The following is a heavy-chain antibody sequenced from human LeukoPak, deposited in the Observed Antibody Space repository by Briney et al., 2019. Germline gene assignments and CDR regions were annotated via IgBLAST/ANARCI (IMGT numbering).Heavy chain of an antibody. CDR3: AELGITMIGGV. D-gene: IGHD3-10*02. V-gene: IGHV3-48*04. CDR2: ISSSSSTI. Sequence: GGSLRLSCAASGFTFSSYGMTWVRQAPGRGLEWVSYISSSSSTIYYADSVKGRFTISRDNAKNSLYLQMNSLRAEDTAVYYCAELGITMIGGVWGKGTTVAISS. J-gene: IGHJ6*04. CDR1: GFTFSSYG.